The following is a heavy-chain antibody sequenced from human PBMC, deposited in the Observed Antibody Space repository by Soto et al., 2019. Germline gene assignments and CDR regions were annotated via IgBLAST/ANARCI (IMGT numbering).Heavy chain of an antibody. CDR3: AACITIFGVDPYGMDV. D-gene: IGHD3-3*01. Sequence: ASVKVSCKASGYTFTGYGISWVRQAPGQGLEWMGWISAYNGNTNYAQKLQGRVTMTTDTSTSTAYMELRSLRSDDTAVYYCAACITIFGVDPYGMDVWGQGTTVTVSS. CDR2: ISAYNGNT. CDR1: GYTFTGYG. J-gene: IGHJ6*02. V-gene: IGHV1-18*01.